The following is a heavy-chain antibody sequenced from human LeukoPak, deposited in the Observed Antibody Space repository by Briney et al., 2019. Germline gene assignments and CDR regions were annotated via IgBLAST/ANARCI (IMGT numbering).Heavy chain of an antibody. Sequence: ASVKVSCKASGGTFSSYAISWVLQAPGQGLEWMGRIIPIFGTANYAQKFQGRVTITTDESTSTAYMELSSLRSEDTAVYYCARTNSYGPKRASDYWGQGTLVTVSS. V-gene: IGHV1-69*05. CDR1: GGTFSSYA. D-gene: IGHD5-18*01. J-gene: IGHJ4*02. CDR3: ARTNSYGPKRASDY. CDR2: IIPIFGTA.